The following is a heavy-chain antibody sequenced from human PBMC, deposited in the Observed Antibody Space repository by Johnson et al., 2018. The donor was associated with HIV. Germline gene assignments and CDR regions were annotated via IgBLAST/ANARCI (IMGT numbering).Heavy chain of an antibody. J-gene: IGHJ3*02. D-gene: IGHD2-21*02. CDR3: ARGHSDLVTASDI. CDR1: GFTFSSYA. CDR2: ISYDGSNK. V-gene: IGHV3-30-3*01. Sequence: QVQLVESGGGVVQPGRSLRLSCAASGFTFSSYAMHWVRQAPGTGLEWVAVISYDGSNKYYADSVKCRFTISRDNSKNTLYLQMNSLRADDTAVYHCARGHSDLVTASDIWGHGTMVTVSS.